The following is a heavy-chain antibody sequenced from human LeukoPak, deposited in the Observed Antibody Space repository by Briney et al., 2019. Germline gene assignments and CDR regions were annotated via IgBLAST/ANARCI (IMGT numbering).Heavy chain of an antibody. D-gene: IGHD5/OR15-5a*01. CDR1: GGTFRTHA. CDR3: ASVFETSTNWEVFDI. Sequence: GASVKVSCKASGGTFRTHAITWVRQAPGQGLEWMGRIIPILGIANYAQKFQGRVTITADKSTSTAYMEVRSLRSEDTAVYYCASVFETSTNWEVFDIWGQGTMVSVSS. V-gene: IGHV1-69*04. CDR2: IIPILGIA. J-gene: IGHJ3*02.